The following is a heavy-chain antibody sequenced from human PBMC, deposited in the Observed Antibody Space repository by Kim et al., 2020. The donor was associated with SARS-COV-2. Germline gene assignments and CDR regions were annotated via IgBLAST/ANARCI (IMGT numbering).Heavy chain of an antibody. Sequence: SETLSLTCTVSGGSISSSSYYWGWIRQPPGKGLEWIGSIYYSGSTYYNPSLKSRVTISVDTSKNQFSLKLSSVTAADTALYYCDIFTYSSRWYGDYYYYGGDVWGQGTTVPVSS. V-gene: IGHV4-39*01. D-gene: IGHD6-13*01. CDR2: IYYSGST. CDR3: DIFTYSSRWYGDYYYYGGDV. J-gene: IGHJ6*01. CDR1: GGSISSSSYY.